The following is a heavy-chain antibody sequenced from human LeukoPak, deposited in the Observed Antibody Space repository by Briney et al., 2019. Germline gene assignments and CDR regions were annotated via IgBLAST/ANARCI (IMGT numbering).Heavy chain of an antibody. CDR1: GYTFTGYY. D-gene: IGHD1-26*01. V-gene: IGHV1-2*02. CDR3: ARDRSIVGATYYSYGMDV. J-gene: IGHJ6*02. CDR2: INPNSGGT. Sequence: ASVKVSCKASGYTFTGYYMHWVRQAPGQGREWMGWINPNSGGTNYAQKFQGRVTMTRDTSISTAYMELSRLRSDDTAVYYCARDRSIVGATYYSYGMDVWGQGTTVTVSS.